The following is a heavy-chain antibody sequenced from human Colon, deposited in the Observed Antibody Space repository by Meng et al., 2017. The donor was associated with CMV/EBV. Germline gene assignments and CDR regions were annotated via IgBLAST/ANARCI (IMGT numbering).Heavy chain of an antibody. CDR3: ATVVRFPVGGHYYYHGMDV. CDR1: GFTFSSYA. V-gene: IGHV3-48*03. J-gene: IGHJ6*02. CDR2: ISSSGSTI. Sequence: GGSLRLSCAASGFTFSSYAMSWVRQAAGKGLEWVSYISSSGSTIHYADSVKGRFTISRDNVKNSLYLHMNSLRAEDTAVYYCATVVRFPVGGHYYYHGMDVWGQGTTVTVSS. D-gene: IGHD2-21*01.